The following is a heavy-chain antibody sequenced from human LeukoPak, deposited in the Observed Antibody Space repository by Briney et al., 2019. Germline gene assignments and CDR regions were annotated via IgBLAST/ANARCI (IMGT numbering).Heavy chain of an antibody. J-gene: IGHJ4*02. CDR3: ARSITGTRSKFDY. D-gene: IGHD1/OR15-1a*01. CDR1: GGSISSYY. V-gene: IGHV4-4*08. Sequence: SETLSLTCTVSGGSISSYYWSWIRQPPGKGLEWIGYMSNSGSTNYNPSLKSRVTVSVDTSKNQYSLKLSSVTAADTAVYYCARSITGTRSKFDYWGQGTLVTVSS. CDR2: MSNSGST.